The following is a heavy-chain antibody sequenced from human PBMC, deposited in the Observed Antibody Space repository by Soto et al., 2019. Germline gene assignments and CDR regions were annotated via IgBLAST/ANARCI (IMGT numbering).Heavy chain of an antibody. CDR1: GGSISSSSYY. J-gene: IGHJ3*02. V-gene: IGHV4-39*01. CDR3: ARHYHYPSYYDSPVDAFDI. CDR2: IYYSGST. Sequence: PSETLSLTCTVSGGSISSSSYYWGWIRQPPGKGLEWIGSIYYSGSTYYNPSLKSRVTISVDTSKNQFSLKLSSVTAADTAVYYCARHYHYPSYYDSPVDAFDIWGQGTMVTVSS. D-gene: IGHD3-22*01.